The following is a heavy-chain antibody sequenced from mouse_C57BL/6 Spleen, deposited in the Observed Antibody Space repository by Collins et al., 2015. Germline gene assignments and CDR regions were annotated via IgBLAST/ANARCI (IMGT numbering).Heavy chain of an antibody. CDR1: GFTFSSYT. CDR2: ISNGGGST. V-gene: IGHV5-12-2*01. J-gene: IGHJ2*01. D-gene: IGHD2-4*01. CDR3: ARLYDYDGGYYFDY. Sequence: EVKLVESGGGLVQPGGSLKLSCAASGFTFSSYTMSWVRQTPEKRLEWVAYISNGGGSTYYPDTVKGRFTISRDNAKNTLYLQMSSLKSEDTAMYYCARLYDYDGGYYFDYWGQGTTLTVSS.